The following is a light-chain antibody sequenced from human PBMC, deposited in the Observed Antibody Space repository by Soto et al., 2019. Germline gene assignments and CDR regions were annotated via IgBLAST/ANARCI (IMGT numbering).Light chain of an antibody. CDR3: QQYSSYSRT. CDR1: QGISTW. V-gene: IGKV1-5*01. CDR2: DAS. Sequence: DIQMTQSPYTLSASVGDRVTITCRASQGISTWLAWYQQKPGPAPKLMIYDASSLESGVPSRFSGSGSGTEFTLTISCLQPDDYATYSCQQYSSYSRTFGQGTKVEIK. J-gene: IGKJ1*01.